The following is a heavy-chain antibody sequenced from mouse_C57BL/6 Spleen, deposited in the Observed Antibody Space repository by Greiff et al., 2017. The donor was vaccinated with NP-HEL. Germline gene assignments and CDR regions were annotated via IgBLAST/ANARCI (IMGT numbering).Heavy chain of an antibody. CDR1: GYTFTDYY. CDR2: INPNNGGT. D-gene: IGHD1-1*01. J-gene: IGHJ3*01. CDR3: ARGGGSSYETWFAY. V-gene: IGHV1-26*01. Sequence: EVQLQQSVPELVKPGASVKISCKASGYTFTDYYMNWVKQSHGKSLEWIGDINPNNGGTSYNQKFKGKATLTVDKSSSTAYMELRSLTSEDSAVYYCARGGGSSYETWFAYWGKGTLVTVSA.